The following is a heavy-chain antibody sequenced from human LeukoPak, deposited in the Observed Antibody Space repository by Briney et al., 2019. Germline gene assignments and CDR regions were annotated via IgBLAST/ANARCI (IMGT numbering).Heavy chain of an antibody. CDR1: GFTFSDSA. D-gene: IGHD3-9*01. J-gene: IGHJ4*02. CDR3: AKALSMTTIGYFQH. V-gene: IGHV3-30*18. CDR2: ISSDGINK. Sequence: GGSLRLSGAASGFTFSDSALHWVRQAPGKGLEWVAVISSDGINKYYADSVKGRCTISRDNSNNTVYLQMSSLRAEDTAVYYCAKALSMTTIGYFQHWGQGTLVTVSS.